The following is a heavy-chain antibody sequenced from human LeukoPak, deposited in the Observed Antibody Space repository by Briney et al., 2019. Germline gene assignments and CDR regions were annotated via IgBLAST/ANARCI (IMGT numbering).Heavy chain of an antibody. Sequence: SETLSLTCTVSGGSISSYYWSWIRQPPGKGLEWIGYIYYSGSTNYNPSLKSRVTISVDTSKNPFSLKLSSVTAADTAVYYCARVRFLEWLGNWFDPWGQGTLVTVSS. CDR2: IYYSGST. D-gene: IGHD3-3*01. V-gene: IGHV4-59*01. J-gene: IGHJ5*02. CDR1: GGSISSYY. CDR3: ARVRFLEWLGNWFDP.